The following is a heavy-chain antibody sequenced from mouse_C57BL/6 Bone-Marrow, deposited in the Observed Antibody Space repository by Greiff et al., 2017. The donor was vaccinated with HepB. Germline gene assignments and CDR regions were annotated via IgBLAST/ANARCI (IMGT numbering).Heavy chain of an antibody. D-gene: IGHD1-1*01. CDR3: ARLLLRYVDYFDY. J-gene: IGHJ2*01. Sequence: QVQLQQSGPELVKPGASVKISCKASGYSFTSYYIHWVKQRPGQGLEWIGWIYPGSGNTKYNEKFKGKATLTADTSSSTAYMQLSSLTSEDSAVYYCARLLLRYVDYFDYWGQGTTLTVSS. CDR2: IYPGSGNT. CDR1: GYSFTSYY. V-gene: IGHV1-66*01.